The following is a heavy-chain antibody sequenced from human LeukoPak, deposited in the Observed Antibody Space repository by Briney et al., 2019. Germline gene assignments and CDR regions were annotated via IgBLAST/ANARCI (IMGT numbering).Heavy chain of an antibody. CDR3: ARDHLSGDFDY. V-gene: IGHV3-74*01. J-gene: IGHJ4*02. CDR1: GFTFSSYW. D-gene: IGHD6-19*01. Sequence: PGGSLRLSCAASGFTFSSYWMHWVRQAPGKGLVWVSRINSDGTSTTYADSVKGRFTISRDNAKNSLYLQMNSLRAEDTAVYYCARDHLSGDFDYWGQGTLVTVSS. CDR2: INSDGTST.